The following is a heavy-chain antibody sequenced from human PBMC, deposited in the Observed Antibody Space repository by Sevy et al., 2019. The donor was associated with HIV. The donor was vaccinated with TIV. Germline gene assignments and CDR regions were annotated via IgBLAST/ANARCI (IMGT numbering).Heavy chain of an antibody. Sequence: GESLKISCAASGFTFSSYGMHWVRQAPGKGLEWVAVIWYDGSNKYYADSVKGRFTISRDNSKNTLYLQMNSLRAEDTAVYYCARDRQDIVVVPAAMQRGGTGYYYYMDVWGKGTTVTVSS. J-gene: IGHJ6*03. V-gene: IGHV3-33*01. CDR1: GFTFSSYG. CDR2: IWYDGSNK. CDR3: ARDRQDIVVVPAAMQRGGTGYYYYMDV. D-gene: IGHD2-2*01.